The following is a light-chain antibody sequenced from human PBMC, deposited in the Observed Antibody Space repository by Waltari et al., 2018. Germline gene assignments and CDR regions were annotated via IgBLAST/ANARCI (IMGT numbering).Light chain of an antibody. V-gene: IGLV1-40*01. CDR3: QSFDSSLGGVL. CDR2: GSR. Sequence: QSVLTQPPSVSGAPGPSVTISCTRSSSNLGADHAVHWYQQFPGRAPKLLISGSRNRPSGVPARFSGSKSGTSASLAITGLQAEDEADYYCQSFDSSLGGVLFGGGTQLTVL. J-gene: IGLJ2*01. CDR1: SSNLGADHA.